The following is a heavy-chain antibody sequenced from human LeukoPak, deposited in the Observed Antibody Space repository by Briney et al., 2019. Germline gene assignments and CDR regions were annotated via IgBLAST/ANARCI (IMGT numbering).Heavy chain of an antibody. CDR2: FDPEDGET. CDR3: ATDITREDAFDI. D-gene: IGHD3-10*01. CDR1: GYTLTELS. Sequence: ASVKVSCKVSGYTLTELSMHWVRQAPGKGLERMGGFDPEDGETIYAQKFQGRVTMTEDTSTDTAYMELSSLRSEDTAVYYCATDITREDAFDIWGQGTMVTVSS. V-gene: IGHV1-24*01. J-gene: IGHJ3*02.